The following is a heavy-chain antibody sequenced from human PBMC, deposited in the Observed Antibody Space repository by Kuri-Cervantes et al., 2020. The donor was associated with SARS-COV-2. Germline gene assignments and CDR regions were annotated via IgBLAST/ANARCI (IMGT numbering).Heavy chain of an antibody. CDR1: GGSISSSSYY. Sequence: SETLSLTCTVSGGSISSSSYYWSWIRQPPGKGLEWIGEINHSGSTNYNPSLKTRVTISVNTSKNQFSLKLSSVTAADTAVYYCARVGAGVCSSASCYSRAFDYWGQGTLVTVSS. V-gene: IGHV4-39*07. CDR3: ARVGAGVCSSASCYSRAFDY. CDR2: INHSGST. J-gene: IGHJ4*02. D-gene: IGHD2-2*02.